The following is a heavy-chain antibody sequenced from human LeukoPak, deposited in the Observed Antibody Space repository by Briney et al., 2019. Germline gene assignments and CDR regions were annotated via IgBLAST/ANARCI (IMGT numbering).Heavy chain of an antibody. Sequence: GESLKISCKASGYSFTSYWIGWVRQMPGIGLEWMGIIYPADSDTRYSPSFQGQVTISAGKSTSTAYLQWSSLKASDTAMYYCARSMLRGVNFNYWGQGTLVTVSS. CDR1: GYSFTSYW. D-gene: IGHD3-10*01. CDR3: ARSMLRGVNFNY. V-gene: IGHV5-51*01. J-gene: IGHJ4*02. CDR2: IYPADSDT.